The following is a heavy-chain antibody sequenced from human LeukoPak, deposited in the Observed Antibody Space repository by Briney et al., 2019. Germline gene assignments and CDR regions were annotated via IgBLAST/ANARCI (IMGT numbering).Heavy chain of an antibody. V-gene: IGHV1-69*04. Sequence: SVKVSCKASGGTFSSYAISWVRQAPGQGLEWMGRIIPILGIANYAQKFPGGVTITADKSTSTAYMELSSLRSEDTAVYYCARARIVVVTASGMDVWGQGTTVTVSS. D-gene: IGHD2-21*02. CDR1: GGTFSSYA. CDR3: ARARIVVVTASGMDV. CDR2: IIPILGIA. J-gene: IGHJ6*02.